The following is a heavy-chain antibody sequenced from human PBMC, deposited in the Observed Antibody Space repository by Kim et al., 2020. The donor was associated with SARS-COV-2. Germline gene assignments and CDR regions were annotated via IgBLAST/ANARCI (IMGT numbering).Heavy chain of an antibody. CDR3: ARERGGELYYYDSIDY. D-gene: IGHD3-22*01. CDR2: IYYSGST. Sequence: SETLSLTCTVSGGSISSSSYYWGWIRQPPGKGLEWIGSIYYSGSTYYNPSLKSRVTISVDTSKNQFSLKLSSVTAADTAVYYCARERGGELYYYDSIDYWGQGTLVTVSS. V-gene: IGHV4-39*02. J-gene: IGHJ4*02. CDR1: GGSISSSSYY.